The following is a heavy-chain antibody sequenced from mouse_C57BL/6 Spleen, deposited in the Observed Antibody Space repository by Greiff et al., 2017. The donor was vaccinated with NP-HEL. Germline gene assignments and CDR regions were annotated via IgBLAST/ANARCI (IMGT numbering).Heavy chain of an antibody. Sequence: EVQLVEAGGDLVEPGGSLKLSCAASGFTVSSYGMSWVRQTPDKRLEWVATISSGGSYTYYPDSVKGRFTISRDNAKNTLYLQMSSLKSEDTAMYYCASMPYWGQGTLVTVSA. J-gene: IGHJ3*01. CDR3: ASMPY. CDR1: GFTVSSYG. CDR2: ISSGGSYT. V-gene: IGHV5-6*01.